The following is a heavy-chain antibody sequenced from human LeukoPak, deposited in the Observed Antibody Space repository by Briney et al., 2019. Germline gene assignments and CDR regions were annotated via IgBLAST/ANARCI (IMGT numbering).Heavy chain of an antibody. CDR3: ARKREWEVELRRVFDY. V-gene: IGHV1-69*13. J-gene: IGHJ4*02. D-gene: IGHD1-7*01. CDR1: GGTFSIYA. CDR2: IIPIFGTA. Sequence: SVTVSCTASGGTFSIYAISWVRQAPGQGLEWMGGIIPIFGTANYAQKFQGRVTITADESTSTAYMELSSLRSDDTAVYYCARKREWEVELRRVFDYWGQGTLVTVSS.